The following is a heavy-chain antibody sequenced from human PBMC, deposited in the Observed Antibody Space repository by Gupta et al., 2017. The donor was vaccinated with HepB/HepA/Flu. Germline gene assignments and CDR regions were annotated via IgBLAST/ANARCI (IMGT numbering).Heavy chain of an antibody. D-gene: IGHD3/OR15-3a*01. V-gene: IGHV3-30*02. CDR2: IRFDGSKQ. J-gene: IGHJ1*01. CDR1: GFTFSNFG. Sequence: SGFTFSNFGMFWVRQAPGKGLEWVSTIRFDGSKQYYADSVRGRFLVSRDNSKNTLYLQMNSLTIEDTAVYYCAKGDFWTGSYEYFNPWGQGTTVTVSS. CDR3: AKGDFWTGSYEYFNP.